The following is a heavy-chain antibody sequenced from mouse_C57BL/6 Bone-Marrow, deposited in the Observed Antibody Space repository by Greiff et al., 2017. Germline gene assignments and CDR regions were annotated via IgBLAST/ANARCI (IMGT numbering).Heavy chain of an antibody. CDR1: DSEVFPIAY. CDR3: ANYSNSDAMDY. CDR2: ILSSIGRT. V-gene: IGHV15-2*01. D-gene: IGHD2-5*01. J-gene: IGHJ4*01. Sequence: QVQLQQSGSELRSPGSSVKLSCKDFDSEVFPIAYMSWVRQKPGHGFEWIGGILSSIGRTIYGEKFEDKATLDADTLSNTAYLELNRLTSEESDIYECANYSNSDAMDYWGQGTSVTVSS.